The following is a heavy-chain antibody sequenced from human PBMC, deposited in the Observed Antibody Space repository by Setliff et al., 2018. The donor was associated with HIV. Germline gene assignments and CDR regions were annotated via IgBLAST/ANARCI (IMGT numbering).Heavy chain of an antibody. Sequence: SVKVSCKASGYTFTGYYMHWVRQAPGQGLEWMGGIIPISGTANYAQKFQGRVTITTDESTSTAYMELSGLRSEDTAVYYCARDGFWSGYIFFPGLPDYWGQGTLVTAPQ. J-gene: IGHJ4*02. D-gene: IGHD3-3*01. CDR3: ARDGFWSGYIFFPGLPDY. CDR2: IIPISGTA. CDR1: GYTFTGYY. V-gene: IGHV1-69*05.